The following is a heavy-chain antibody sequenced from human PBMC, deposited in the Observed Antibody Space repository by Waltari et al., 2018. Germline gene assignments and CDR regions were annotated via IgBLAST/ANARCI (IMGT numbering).Heavy chain of an antibody. J-gene: IGHJ4*02. CDR3: ARGRIAVAGFDY. CDR2: INSDGSST. Sequence: EVQLVESGGGLVQPGGSLRLPCAAPGFTFSTYWMHWVRQAQGKGLGWGSRINSDGSSTSYADSVKGRFTISRDNAKNTLYLQMNSLRAEDTAVYYCARGRIAVAGFDYWGQGTLVTVSS. CDR1: GFTFSTYW. V-gene: IGHV3-74*01. D-gene: IGHD6-19*01.